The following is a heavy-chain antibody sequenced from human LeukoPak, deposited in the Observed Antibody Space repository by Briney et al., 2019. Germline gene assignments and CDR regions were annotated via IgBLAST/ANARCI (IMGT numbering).Heavy chain of an antibody. J-gene: IGHJ4*02. Sequence: GESPKITCEGSGYSFTNYWIGWVRQMPGKGLEWMGTIYPDDSDTRYSPSFQGQVTISADKSINTAYLQWSSLKASDTAMYYCARQGVGTSTCDYWGQGTLVTVSS. D-gene: IGHD1-26*01. CDR2: IYPDDSDT. CDR3: ARQGVGTSTCDY. V-gene: IGHV5-51*01. CDR1: GYSFTNYW.